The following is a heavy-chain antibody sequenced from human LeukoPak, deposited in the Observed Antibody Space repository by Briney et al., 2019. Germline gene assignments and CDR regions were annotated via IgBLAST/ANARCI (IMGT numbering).Heavy chain of an antibody. CDR3: ARDLGGYCSSTSCYGRFDP. CDR1: GYTFTSYG. J-gene: IGHJ5*02. D-gene: IGHD2-2*01. Sequence: GASVKVSCKASGYTFTSYGIGWVRQAPGQGLEWMGWISAYNGNTNYAQKLQGRVTMTTDTSTSTAYMELRSLRSDDTAVYYCARDLGGYCSSTSCYGRFDPWGQGTLVTVSS. CDR2: ISAYNGNT. V-gene: IGHV1-18*01.